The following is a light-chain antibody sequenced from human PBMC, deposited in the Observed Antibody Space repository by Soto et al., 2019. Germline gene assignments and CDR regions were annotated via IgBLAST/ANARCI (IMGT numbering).Light chain of an antibody. Sequence: DLVMTQSPLSLPVNPGEPASISCRSSQSLLSNNGYNYVDWYLQKPGQPPQLLIYLGSNRASGVRARVNGSGSGKAFTLTISRVEAEEVGIYECLQALAPPWPFGQGTNVEIK. J-gene: IGKJ1*01. CDR3: LQALAPPWP. V-gene: IGKV2-28*01. CDR2: LGS. CDR1: QSLLSNNGYNY.